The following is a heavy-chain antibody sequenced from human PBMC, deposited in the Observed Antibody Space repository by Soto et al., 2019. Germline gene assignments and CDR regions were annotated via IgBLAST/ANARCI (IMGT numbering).Heavy chain of an antibody. CDR3: ARDRCSSTSCYVGHDAFDI. D-gene: IGHD2-2*01. J-gene: IGHJ3*02. CDR2: IYYSGST. Sequence: SETLSLTCTVSGGSISSGGYYWSWIRQHPGKGLEWIGYIYYSGSTYYNPSLKSRVTISVDTSKNQFSLKLSSLTAADTAVYYCARDRCSSTSCYVGHDAFDIWGQGKMVTVSS. CDR1: GGSISSGGYY. V-gene: IGHV4-31*03.